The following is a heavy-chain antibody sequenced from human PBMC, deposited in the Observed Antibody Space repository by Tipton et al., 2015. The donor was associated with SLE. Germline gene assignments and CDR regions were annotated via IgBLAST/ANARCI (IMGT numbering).Heavy chain of an antibody. J-gene: IGHJ4*02. CDR3: ARDPGGSYLNN. Sequence: TLSLTCAVYGGTLSGYFWSWIRQPPGMGLEWVGDIDHGGITNYKPSLKSRVTISVDTSKNQFSLKLSSVTAADTAVYYCARDPGGSYLNNWGQGTLVTVSS. V-gene: IGHV4-34*01. D-gene: IGHD1-26*01. CDR2: IDHGGIT. CDR1: GGTLSGYF.